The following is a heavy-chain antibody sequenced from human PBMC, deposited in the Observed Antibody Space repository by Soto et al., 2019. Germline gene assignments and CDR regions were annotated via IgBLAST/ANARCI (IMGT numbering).Heavy chain of an antibody. V-gene: IGHV4-34*01. D-gene: IGHD6-19*01. J-gene: IGHJ4*02. CDR1: GGSFSGYY. CDR3: ARGLPVARQGFDY. Sequence: LSLTCAVYGGSFSGYYWSWIRQPPGKGLEWIGEINHSGSTNYNPSLKSRVTISVDTSKNQFSLKLSSVTAADTAVYYCARGLPVARQGFDYWGQGTLVTVSS. CDR2: INHSGST.